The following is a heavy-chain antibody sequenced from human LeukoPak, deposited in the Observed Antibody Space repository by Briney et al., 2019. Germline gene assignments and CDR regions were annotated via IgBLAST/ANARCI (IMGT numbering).Heavy chain of an antibody. V-gene: IGHV3-9*03. CDR1: GFTFDDYA. CDR3: AKAAGFENYYYYMDV. CDR2: ISWNSGSI. J-gene: IGHJ6*03. Sequence: GRSLRLSCAASGFTFDDYAMHWVRQAPGKGLEWVSGISWNSGSICYADSVKGRFTISRDNAKNSLYLQMNSLRAEDMALYYCAKAAGFENYYYYMDVWGKGTTVTVSS. D-gene: IGHD6-19*01.